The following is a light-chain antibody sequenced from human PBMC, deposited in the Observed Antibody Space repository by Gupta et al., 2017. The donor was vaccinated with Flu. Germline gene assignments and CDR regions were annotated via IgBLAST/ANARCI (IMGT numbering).Light chain of an antibody. V-gene: IGLV1-44*01. CDR1: VSNIGSNA. CDR3: AVWYDSLNCVA. CDR2: SNK. Sequence: QSVLIQPPSASVTPGQRVTISCSGSVSNIGSNAVSCYQHLPVTAPKLLIFSNKYLPSGVPDRFSGSKSGTSASLAISGLQSEDEADYFCAVWYDSLNCVAFGVVTKLTVL. J-gene: IGLJ2*01.